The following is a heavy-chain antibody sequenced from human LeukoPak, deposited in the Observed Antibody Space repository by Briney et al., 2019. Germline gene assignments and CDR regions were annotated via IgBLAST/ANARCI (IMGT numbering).Heavy chain of an antibody. D-gene: IGHD1-1*01. CDR1: GYSFTSYW. V-gene: IGHV5-51*01. CDR3: ARHETGPYFDY. CDR2: IYPGDSDT. Sequence: GESRKISCKGSGYSFTSYWIGWVRQMPGKGLECMGIIYPGDSDTRYSPSFQGQVTISADKSISTAYLQWSSLTASDTAMYYCARHETGPYFDYWGQGTLVTVSS. J-gene: IGHJ4*02.